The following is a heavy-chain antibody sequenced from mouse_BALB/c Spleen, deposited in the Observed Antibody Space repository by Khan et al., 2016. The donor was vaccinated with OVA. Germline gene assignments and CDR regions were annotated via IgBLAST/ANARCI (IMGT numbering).Heavy chain of an antibody. Sequence: EVELVESGGDLVKPEGSLKLSCAASGFTFSTYGMYWVRQTPDKRLEWIATISSGGSYTYYPDSVQGRFTFSRDNATNTLYLQMSSLKSEDTAMFYCSRLAYYYGSKVFAYWGQGTRVTVSA. CDR3: SRLAYYYGSKVFAY. J-gene: IGHJ3*01. D-gene: IGHD1-1*01. V-gene: IGHV5-6*01. CDR2: ISSGGSYT. CDR1: GFTFSTYG.